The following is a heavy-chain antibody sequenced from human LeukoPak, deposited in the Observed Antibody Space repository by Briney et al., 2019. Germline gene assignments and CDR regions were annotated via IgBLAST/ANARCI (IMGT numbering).Heavy chain of an antibody. CDR2: ISGYNGNT. CDR1: GYTFTNYG. Sequence: ASVKVSCKASGYTFTNYGITWVRQAPGQGLEWMGWISGYNGNTNYAQNLEGRVTMTSDTSTSTIYMELRSLRSDDTAVYYCARDVYDILTGSGSSYYFNYWGQGTLVSVSS. V-gene: IGHV1-18*01. J-gene: IGHJ4*02. CDR3: ARDVYDILTGSGSSYYFNY. D-gene: IGHD3-9*01.